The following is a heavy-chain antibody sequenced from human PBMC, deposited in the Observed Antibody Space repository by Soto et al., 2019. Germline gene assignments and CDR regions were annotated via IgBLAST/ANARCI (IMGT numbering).Heavy chain of an antibody. CDR1: GFNFNKFA. D-gene: IGHD4-17*01. V-gene: IGHV3-33*01. CDR2: IWYDGSNT. J-gene: IGHJ4*02. CDR3: ARDISTTVAAGGDFDS. Sequence: QVQLVESGGGVVQPGRSLRLSCAASGFNFNKFAMHWVRQAPGTGLEWVALIWYDGSNTYYIDSVKGRFTISRDNSKNTLFLQMYSLTAADTAVYYCARDISTTVAAGGDFDSWGQGTLVTVSS.